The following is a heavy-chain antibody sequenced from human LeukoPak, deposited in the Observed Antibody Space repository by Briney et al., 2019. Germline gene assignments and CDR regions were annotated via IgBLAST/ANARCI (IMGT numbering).Heavy chain of an antibody. CDR3: ARDTTHDGSGWLNWFDP. CDR2: INPDSGGT. D-gene: IGHD6-19*01. J-gene: IGHJ5*02. Sequence: ASVKVSCKASGYTFTGYYMHWVRQAPGQGLEWMGWINPDSGGTNYAQKFQGRVTMTRDTSISTAYMELSRLRSDDTAVYYCARDTTHDGSGWLNWFDPWGQGTLVTVSS. V-gene: IGHV1-2*02. CDR1: GYTFTGYY.